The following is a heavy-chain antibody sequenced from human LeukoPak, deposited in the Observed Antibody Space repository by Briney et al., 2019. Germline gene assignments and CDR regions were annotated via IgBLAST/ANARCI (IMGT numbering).Heavy chain of an antibody. V-gene: IGHV1-46*01. CDR2: INPSGGST. Sequence: GASVKVSCKASGDTYTSYYMHWVRQAPGQGVEWMGIINPSGGSTSYGQKFQGRVTMTRDTPTSTVYMELSSLRSEDTAVYYCARAGPKSFYYYYYMDVWGKGTTVTISS. CDR3: ARAGPKSFYYYYYMDV. CDR1: GDTYTSYY. J-gene: IGHJ6*03.